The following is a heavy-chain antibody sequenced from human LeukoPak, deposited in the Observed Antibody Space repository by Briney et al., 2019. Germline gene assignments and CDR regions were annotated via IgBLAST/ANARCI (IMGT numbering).Heavy chain of an antibody. CDR3: ARGREMATLVSSVWFDP. CDR1: GGSFSGYY. CDR2: INHSGST. D-gene: IGHD2-8*02. J-gene: IGHJ5*02. V-gene: IGHV4-34*01. Sequence: SETLSLTCAVYGGSFSGYYWSWIRQPPGKGLEWIGEINHSGSTNYNPSLKSRVTISVDTSKNQFSLKLSSVTAADTAVYYCARGREMATLVSSVWFDPWGQGTLVTVSS.